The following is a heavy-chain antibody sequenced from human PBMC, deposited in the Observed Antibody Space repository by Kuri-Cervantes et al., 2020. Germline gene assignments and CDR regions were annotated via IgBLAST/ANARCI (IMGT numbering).Heavy chain of an antibody. CDR3: ARDGYSSSWYIYYYYGMDV. D-gene: IGHD6-13*01. J-gene: IGHJ6*02. Sequence: GESLKISCAASGFTFSSYGMHWVRQAPGKGLEWVAVIWYDGSNKYYADSVKGRFTISRDNSKNTLYLQMNSLRAEDTAVYYCARDGYSSSWYIYYYYGMDVWGQGTTVTVSS. CDR2: IWYDGSNK. CDR1: GFTFSSYG. V-gene: IGHV3-33*01.